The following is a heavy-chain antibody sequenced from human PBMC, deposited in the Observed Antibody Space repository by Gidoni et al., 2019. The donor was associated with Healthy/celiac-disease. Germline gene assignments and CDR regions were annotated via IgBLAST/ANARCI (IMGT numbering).Heavy chain of an antibody. CDR1: GGSLSSGDYY. Sequence: VQLQESGPGLVKPSQTLARTCPVSGGSLSSGDYYWSWIRQPPGKGLEWLGYIYYSGSTYYNPSLKSRVTISVDTSKNQFSLKLSSVTAADTAVYYCASGAYYDSSGYLFDYWGQGTLVTVSS. V-gene: IGHV4-30-4*01. J-gene: IGHJ4*02. CDR3: ASGAYYDSSGYLFDY. D-gene: IGHD3-22*01. CDR2: IYYSGST.